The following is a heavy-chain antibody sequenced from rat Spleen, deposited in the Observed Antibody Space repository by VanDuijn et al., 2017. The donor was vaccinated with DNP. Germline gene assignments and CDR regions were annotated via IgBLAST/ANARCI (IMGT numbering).Heavy chain of an antibody. CDR2: ITNSGGST. J-gene: IGHJ2*01. Sequence: EVQLVESGGGLVQPGRSLKLSCAASGFTFSDYYMAWVRQAPTKGLEWVASITNSGGSTYYRDSVKGRFTISRDNAKSTLYLQMDSLRSEDTATYYCTTLTTEGMRYWGQGVMVTVSS. D-gene: IGHD1-11*01. CDR1: GFTFSDYY. CDR3: TTLTTEGMRY. V-gene: IGHV5-20*01.